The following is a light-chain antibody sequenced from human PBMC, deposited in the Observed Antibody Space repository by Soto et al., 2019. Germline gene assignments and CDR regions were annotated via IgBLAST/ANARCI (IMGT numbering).Light chain of an antibody. CDR3: SSSAGIYHYLV. V-gene: IGLV2-8*01. Sequence: QSALTQPASVSGSPGQSITISCTGTSSDVGGYDYVSWYQQQPGKAPKLMIYEVNKRPSGVPDRFSGSKSGYTASLTVSGLQTEDEAFYYCSSSAGIYHYLVFGGGTKLTVL. CDR2: EVN. CDR1: SSDVGGYDY. J-gene: IGLJ3*02.